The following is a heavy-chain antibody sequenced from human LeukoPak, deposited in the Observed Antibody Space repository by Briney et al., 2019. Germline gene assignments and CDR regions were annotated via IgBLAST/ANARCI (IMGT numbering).Heavy chain of an antibody. CDR2: ISSSSSYI. D-gene: IGHD2-8*01. CDR1: GFTFSSYS. Sequence: GGSLRLSCAASGFTFSSYSMNWVRQAPGKGLEWVSSISSSSSYIYYAHSVKGRFTISRDKSKNTLYMQRRRLRAEETALYYSARDEVSAKNTSYWGQGTLVTVSS. CDR3: ARDEVSAKNTSY. V-gene: IGHV3-21*04. J-gene: IGHJ4*02.